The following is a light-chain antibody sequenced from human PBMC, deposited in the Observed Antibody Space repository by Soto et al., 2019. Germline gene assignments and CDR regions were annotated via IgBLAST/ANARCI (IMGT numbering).Light chain of an antibody. Sequence: QSALTQPASVSGSPGQSITISCTGTSSDVGGYNYVSWYQQHPGKAPKLMIYEVSNRPSGVSNRFSGSKSGNTASLTISGLRAEDEAAYYCSSYTSSSTLYVFGTGTKLTVL. CDR3: SSYTSSSTLYV. J-gene: IGLJ1*01. V-gene: IGLV2-14*01. CDR1: SSDVGGYNY. CDR2: EVS.